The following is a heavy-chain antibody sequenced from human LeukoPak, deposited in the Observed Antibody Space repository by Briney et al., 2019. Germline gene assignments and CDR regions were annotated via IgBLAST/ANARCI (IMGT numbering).Heavy chain of an antibody. CDR2: IDSTGAYT. D-gene: IGHD4-17*01. J-gene: IGHJ4*02. CDR3: ARLEDYGDYGY. Sequence: GGSLRLSCAASGFIFSNYAMSWVRQAPGKGLEWVSAIDSTGAYTWYADSVKGRFTISKDSSKTILYLQMNSPRAEDAAVYFCARLEDYGDYGYWGQGTLVTVSS. V-gene: IGHV3-23*01. CDR1: GFIFSNYA.